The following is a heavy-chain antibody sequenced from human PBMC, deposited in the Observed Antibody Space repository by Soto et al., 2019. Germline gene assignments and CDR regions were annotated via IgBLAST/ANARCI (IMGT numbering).Heavy chain of an antibody. CDR3: GRVVLMVYATDAFDI. Sequence: GGSLRLSCAASGFTFSSYWMSWVRQAPGKGLEWVANIKQDGSEKNYVDSVKGRFTISRDNAKNSLYLQMNSLTAEDTAVYYCGRVVLMVYATDAFDIWGQGTMVTVSS. CDR2: IKQDGSEK. J-gene: IGHJ3*02. V-gene: IGHV3-7*01. D-gene: IGHD2-8*01. CDR1: GFTFSSYW.